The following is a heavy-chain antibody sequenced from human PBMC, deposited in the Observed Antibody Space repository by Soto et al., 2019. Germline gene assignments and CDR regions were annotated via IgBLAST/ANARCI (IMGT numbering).Heavy chain of an antibody. CDR2: TYYRSKWYN. V-gene: IGHV6-1*01. D-gene: IGHD2-15*01. CDR1: GDSVSSNSAA. Sequence: SQTLSLTCAISGDSVSSNSAAWNWIRQSPSRSLEWLGRTYYRSKWYNDYAVSVKSRITINPDTSKNQFSLQLNSVTPEDTAVYYCARAAYCSGGSCSRSGAFDIWGQGTMVTVSS. J-gene: IGHJ3*02. CDR3: ARAAYCSGGSCSRSGAFDI.